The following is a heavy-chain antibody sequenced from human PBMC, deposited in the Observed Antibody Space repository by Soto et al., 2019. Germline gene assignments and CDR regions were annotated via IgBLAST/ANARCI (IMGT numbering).Heavy chain of an antibody. CDR1: GVSISSYY. V-gene: IGHV4-59*01. D-gene: IGHD3-10*01. CDR3: ARGYYGSGGYYYYYMDV. Sequence: PSETLSLTCTVSGVSISSYYWSWIRQPPGKGLEWIGYIYYSGSTNYNPSLKSRVTISVDTSKNQFSLKLSSVTAADTAVYYCARGYYGSGGYYYYYMDVWGKGTTVTVSS. CDR2: IYYSGST. J-gene: IGHJ6*03.